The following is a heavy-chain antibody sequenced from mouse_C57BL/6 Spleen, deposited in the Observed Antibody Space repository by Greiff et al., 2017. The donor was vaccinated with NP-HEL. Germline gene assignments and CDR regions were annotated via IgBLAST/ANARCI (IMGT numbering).Heavy chain of an antibody. CDR1: GYTFTSYW. V-gene: IGHV1-74*01. CDR2: IHPSDSDT. Sequence: VQLQQPGAELVKPGASVKVSCKASGYTFTSYWMHWVKQRPGQGLEWIGRIHPSDSDTNYNQKFKGKATLTVDKSSSTAYMQLSSLTSEDSAVYYCALRGGVGHWYFDVWGTGTTVTVSS. D-gene: IGHD4-1*01. J-gene: IGHJ1*03. CDR3: ALRGGVGHWYFDV.